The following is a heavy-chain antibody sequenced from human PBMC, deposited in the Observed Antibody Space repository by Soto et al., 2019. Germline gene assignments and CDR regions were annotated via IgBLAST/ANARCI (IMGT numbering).Heavy chain of an antibody. CDR2: IIPKFGTT. CDR3: ARVASNSTGWYISFDP. J-gene: IGHJ5*02. D-gene: IGHD6-19*01. Sequence: QVQLVQSGAEVKKPGSSVKVFCKASGGTFSTYPINWVRQAPGQGLEYMGGIIPKFGTTNYEPKFRGTDTLTTAEPSSTAYMGLNNLRSEGTAVYYCARVASNSTGWYISFDPWGQGTLVTVSS. V-gene: IGHV1-69*01. CDR1: GGTFSTYP.